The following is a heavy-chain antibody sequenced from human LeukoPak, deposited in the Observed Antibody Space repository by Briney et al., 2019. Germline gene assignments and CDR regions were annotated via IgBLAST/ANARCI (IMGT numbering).Heavy chain of an antibody. Sequence: SETLSLTCTVSGGSISIGGYYWSWIRQHPGKGLEWIGYIYYSGSTYYNPSLKSRVTISVDTSKNQFSLKLSSVTAADTAVYYCARSEGLLRRGGSANAFDIWGQGTMVTVSS. D-gene: IGHD3-16*01. CDR3: ARSEGLLRRGGSANAFDI. J-gene: IGHJ3*02. CDR2: IYYSGST. CDR1: GGSISIGGYY. V-gene: IGHV4-31*03.